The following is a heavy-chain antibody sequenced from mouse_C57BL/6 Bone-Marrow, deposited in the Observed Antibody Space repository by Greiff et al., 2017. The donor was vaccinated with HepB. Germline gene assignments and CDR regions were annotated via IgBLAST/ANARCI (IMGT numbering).Heavy chain of an antibody. J-gene: IGHJ4*01. CDR2: IDPETGGT. CDR3: TRRGTTYGSSLYYAMDY. D-gene: IGHD1-1*01. Sequence: QVQLQQPGAELVRPGASVTLSCKASGYTFTDYEMHWVKQTPVHGLEWIGAIDPETGGTAYNQKFKGKAILTADKSSSTAYMELRSLTSEDSAVYYCTRRGTTYGSSLYYAMDYWGQGTSVTVSS. CDR1: GYTFTDYE. V-gene: IGHV1-15*01.